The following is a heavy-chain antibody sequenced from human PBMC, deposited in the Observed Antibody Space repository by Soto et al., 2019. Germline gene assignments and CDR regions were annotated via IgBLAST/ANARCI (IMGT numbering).Heavy chain of an antibody. CDR2: IYYSGST. V-gene: IGHV4-39*01. J-gene: IGHJ5*02. CDR3: AGKYCSSTSCLNWFDP. Sequence: QLQLQESGPGLVKPSETLSLTCTVSGGSISSSSYYWGWIRQPPGKGLEWIGSIYYSGSTYYNPSLKSRVTISVATSKNQCSLKLSSVAAADTAVYYCAGKYCSSTSCLNWFDPWGQGTLVTVSS. CDR1: GGSISSSSYY. D-gene: IGHD2-2*01.